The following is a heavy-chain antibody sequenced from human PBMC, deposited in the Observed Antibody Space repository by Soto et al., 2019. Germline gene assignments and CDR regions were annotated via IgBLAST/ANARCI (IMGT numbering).Heavy chain of an antibody. CDR2: INHSGST. J-gene: IGHJ5*02. CDR3: ARGHYYGSGLSWFDP. Sequence: QVQLQQWGAGLLKPSETLSLTCAVYGGSFSGYYWSWIRQPPGKGLEWIGEINHSGSTNYNPSFKSRVTISVDTSKNQCSLKLSSVTAADTAVYYCARGHYYGSGLSWFDPWGQGTLVTVSS. V-gene: IGHV4-34*01. D-gene: IGHD3-10*01. CDR1: GGSFSGYY.